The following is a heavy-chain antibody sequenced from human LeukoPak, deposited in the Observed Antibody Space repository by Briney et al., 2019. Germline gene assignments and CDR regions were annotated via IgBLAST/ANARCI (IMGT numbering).Heavy chain of an antibody. Sequence: GSLRLSCAASGFTFSSYSMNWVRPAPGKGLEWVSSISSSSSYIYYADSVKGRFTISRDNAKNSLYLQMNSLRAEDTAVYYCARAGASSFDYWGQGTLVTVSS. V-gene: IGHV3-21*01. CDR3: ARAGASSFDY. J-gene: IGHJ4*02. D-gene: IGHD3-10*01. CDR2: ISSSSSYI. CDR1: GFTFSSYS.